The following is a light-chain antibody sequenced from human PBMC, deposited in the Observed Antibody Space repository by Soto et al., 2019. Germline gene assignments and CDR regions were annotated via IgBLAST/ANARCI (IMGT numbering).Light chain of an antibody. CDR3: HQYADSPQT. J-gene: IGKJ2*01. CDR1: QSLGSN. CDR2: EAS. Sequence: VVMTQSPATLSVSPGERAVLSCRASQSLGSNLAWYHHKPGQAPRLLPYEASIRATGIPARFRGSGSGTDFTLTISSLEPEDSAVYFCHQYADSPQTFGQGTK. V-gene: IGKV3-15*01.